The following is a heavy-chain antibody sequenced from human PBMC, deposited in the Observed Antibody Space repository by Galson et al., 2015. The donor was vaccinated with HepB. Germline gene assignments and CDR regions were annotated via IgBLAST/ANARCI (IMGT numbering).Heavy chain of an antibody. Sequence: SVKVSCKASGGTFSSYAISWVRQAPGQGLEWMGGIIPIFGTANYAQKFQGRVTITADESTSTAYMELSSLRSDDTAVYYCARDYSSSWYWGAFDIWGQGTMVTVSS. CDR1: GGTFSSYA. V-gene: IGHV1-69*13. D-gene: IGHD6-13*01. J-gene: IGHJ3*02. CDR3: ARDYSSSWYWGAFDI. CDR2: IIPIFGTA.